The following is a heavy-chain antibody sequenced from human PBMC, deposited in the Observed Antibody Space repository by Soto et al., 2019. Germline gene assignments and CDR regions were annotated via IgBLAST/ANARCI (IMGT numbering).Heavy chain of an antibody. CDR3: ARAGGASTYCSSTSCYTEGYYYYGMDV. V-gene: IGHV1-69*06. Sequence: GASVKVSCKASGGTFSSYAISWVRQPPGQGLEWMGGIIPIFGTANYAQKFQGRVTITADKSTSTAYMELSSLRSEDTAVYYCARAGGASTYCSSTSCYTEGYYYYGMDVWGQGTTVTVSS. CDR2: IIPIFGTA. D-gene: IGHD2-2*02. J-gene: IGHJ6*02. CDR1: GGTFSSYA.